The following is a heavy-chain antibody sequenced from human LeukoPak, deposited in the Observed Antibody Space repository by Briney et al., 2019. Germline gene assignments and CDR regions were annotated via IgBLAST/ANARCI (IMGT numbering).Heavy chain of an antibody. J-gene: IGHJ3*01. CDR2: ISPNSGDT. V-gene: IGHV1-2*02. Sequence: ASAKVSCKASGYTFTGYFMHWVRQAPGQGLEWMGWISPNSGDTNYAQKFQGRVTMTRDTSISTAYMELSSLRSDDTAVYYCARWTTLLTDWGQGTMVTVSS. CDR1: GYTFTGYF. D-gene: IGHD2-15*01. CDR3: ARWTTLLTD.